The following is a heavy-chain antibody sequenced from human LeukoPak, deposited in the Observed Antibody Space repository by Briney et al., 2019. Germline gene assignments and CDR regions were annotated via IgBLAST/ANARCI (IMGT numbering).Heavy chain of an antibody. J-gene: IGHJ4*02. Sequence: GGSLRLSCAASGFTFSTYAMNWVRRAPGKGLEWVSYISSSSNTIYYADSVQGRFTISRDNANNSLYLQMNSLRAEDTAVYYCARDGYDFWSGYPTTVDFWGQGTLVTVSS. V-gene: IGHV3-48*01. CDR3: ARDGYDFWSGYPTTVDF. CDR2: ISSSSNTI. CDR1: GFTFSTYA. D-gene: IGHD3-3*01.